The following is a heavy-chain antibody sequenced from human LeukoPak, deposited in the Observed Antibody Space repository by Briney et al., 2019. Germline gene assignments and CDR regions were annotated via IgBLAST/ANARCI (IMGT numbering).Heavy chain of an antibody. D-gene: IGHD3-3*01. V-gene: IGHV3-30*04. Sequence: PGGSLRLSCAASGFTFSNYAMHWVRQAPGKGLEWVAVISDDGSNEYYADSMKGRFTISRDNSKNTLYLRMNSLRAEDTAVYYCARDFRDRFLEYLSNWFDPWGQGTLVTVSS. CDR2: ISDDGSNE. J-gene: IGHJ5*02. CDR1: GFTFSNYA. CDR3: ARDFRDRFLEYLSNWFDP.